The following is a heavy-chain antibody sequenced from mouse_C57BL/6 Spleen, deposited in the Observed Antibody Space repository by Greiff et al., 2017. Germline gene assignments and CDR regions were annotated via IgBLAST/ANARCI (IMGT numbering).Heavy chain of an antibody. Sequence: VQLQQSGAELVRPGASVTLSCKASGYTFTDYEMHWVKQTPVHGLEWIGAIDPETGGTAYNQKFKGKAILTADKSSSTAYMELRSLTSEDSAVYYCTREDDYYGTRYFDVWGTGTTVTVSS. CDR1: GYTFTDYE. V-gene: IGHV1-15*01. J-gene: IGHJ1*03. D-gene: IGHD1-2*01. CDR2: IDPETGGT. CDR3: TREDDYYGTRYFDV.